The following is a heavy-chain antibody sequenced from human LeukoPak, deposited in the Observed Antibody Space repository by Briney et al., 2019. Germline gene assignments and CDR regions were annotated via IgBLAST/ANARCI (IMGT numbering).Heavy chain of an antibody. V-gene: IGHV3-21*01. CDR3: ARDLGWYYCDY. CDR2: ISSSSGYT. D-gene: IGHD1-26*01. Sequence: GGSLRPSCVASGFRFSSYSLSWVRQAPGKGLEWVSYISSSSGYTYYADSVQGRFTISRDNAKNSLYLQMDSLRADDMAVDYCARDLGWYYCDYWGQGTLVTVSS. CDR1: GFRFSSYS. J-gene: IGHJ4*02.